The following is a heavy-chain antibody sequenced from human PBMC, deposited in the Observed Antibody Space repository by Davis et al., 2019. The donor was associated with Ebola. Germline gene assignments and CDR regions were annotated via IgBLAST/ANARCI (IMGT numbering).Heavy chain of an antibody. CDR2: IDPSDSYT. D-gene: IGHD3-3*01. Sequence: KISCKGSGYSFTSYWISWVRQMPGKGLEWMGRIDPSDSYTNYSPSFQGHVTISADKSISTAYLQWSSLKASDTAMYYCARRDFWSGYEVNYGMDVWGQGTTVTVSS. J-gene: IGHJ6*02. CDR3: ARRDFWSGYEVNYGMDV. CDR1: GYSFTSYW. V-gene: IGHV5-10-1*01.